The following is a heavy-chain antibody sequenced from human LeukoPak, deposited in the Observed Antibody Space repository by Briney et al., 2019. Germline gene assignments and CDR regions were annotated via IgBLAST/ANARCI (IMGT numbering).Heavy chain of an antibody. CDR1: GGSISSYY. V-gene: IGHV4-4*07. Sequence: SETLSLTCTVSGGSISSYYWSWIRQPAGKGLEWIGRIYTSGSTNYNPSLKSRVTMSVDTSKNQFSLKLSSVTAADTAVYCCAREGKDYDFWSGYSYNWFDPWGQGTLVTVSS. J-gene: IGHJ5*02. CDR2: IYTSGST. CDR3: AREGKDYDFWSGYSYNWFDP. D-gene: IGHD3-3*01.